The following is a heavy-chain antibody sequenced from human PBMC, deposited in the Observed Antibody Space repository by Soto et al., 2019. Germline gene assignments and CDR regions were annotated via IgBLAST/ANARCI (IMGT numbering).Heavy chain of an antibody. CDR2: IYYSGST. D-gene: IGHD5-18*01. J-gene: IGHJ6*02. Sequence: PSETLSLTCTVSGGSISSYYWSWIRQPPGKGLEWIGYIYYSGSTNYNPSLKSRVTISVDTSKNQFSLKLSSVTAADTAVYYCARVDTAMVTGSYYGMDVWGQGTTVTVSS. V-gene: IGHV4-59*01. CDR3: ARVDTAMVTGSYYGMDV. CDR1: GGSISSYY.